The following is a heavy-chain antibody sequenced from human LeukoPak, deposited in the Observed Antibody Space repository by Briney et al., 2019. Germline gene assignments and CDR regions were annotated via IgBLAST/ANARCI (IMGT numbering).Heavy chain of an antibody. Sequence: GGSLRLSCAASGFTFSSYAMSWVRQAPGKGLEWVSAISGSGGSTYYADSVKGRFTISRDNSKNTLCLQMNSLRAEDTAVYYCAKKLLWFGEVIDYWGQGTLVTVSS. J-gene: IGHJ4*02. V-gene: IGHV3-23*01. CDR2: ISGSGGST. CDR3: AKKLLWFGEVIDY. D-gene: IGHD3-10*01. CDR1: GFTFSSYA.